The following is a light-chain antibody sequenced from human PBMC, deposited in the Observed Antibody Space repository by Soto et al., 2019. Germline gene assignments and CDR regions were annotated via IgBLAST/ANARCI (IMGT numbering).Light chain of an antibody. Sequence: QSVMTQPPSVSAAPGQRVTISCSGSSSNIGGNSVSWYQQLPGTAPKLMIYDVARWPSGVPDRFSGSKSGNTASLTISGLQAEDEADYFCCSYAGGYTYLFGTGTKLTV. J-gene: IGLJ1*01. V-gene: IGLV2-11*01. CDR2: DVA. CDR1: SSNIGGNS. CDR3: CSYAGGYTYL.